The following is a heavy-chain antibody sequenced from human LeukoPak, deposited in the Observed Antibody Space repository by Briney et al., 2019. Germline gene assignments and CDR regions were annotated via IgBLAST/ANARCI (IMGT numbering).Heavy chain of an antibody. J-gene: IGHJ5*02. CDR3: ARGGPGYYYGSGSYFWGWFDP. CDR1: GGSFSGYY. Sequence: PSETLSLTCAVYGGSFSGYYWSWIRQPPGKGLEWIGEINHSGSTNYNPSLKSRVTISVDTSKNQFSLKLSSVTAADTAVYYCARGGPGYYYGSGSYFWGWFDPWGQGTLVTVSS. CDR2: INHSGST. D-gene: IGHD3-10*01. V-gene: IGHV4-34*01.